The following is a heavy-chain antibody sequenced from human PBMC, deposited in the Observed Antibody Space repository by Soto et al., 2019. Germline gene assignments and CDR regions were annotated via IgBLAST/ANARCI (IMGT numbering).Heavy chain of an antibody. CDR2: IVPILGIA. V-gene: IGHV1-69*02. Sequence: SVKVSCKAAGGTFSSYTISWVRQAPGQGLEWMGRIVPILGIANYAQKFQGRVTITADKSTSTAYMELSSLRSEDTAVYYCARGPYSSSWSHDYWGQGTLVTVSS. CDR3: ARGPYSSSWSHDY. J-gene: IGHJ4*02. CDR1: GGTFSSYT. D-gene: IGHD6-13*01.